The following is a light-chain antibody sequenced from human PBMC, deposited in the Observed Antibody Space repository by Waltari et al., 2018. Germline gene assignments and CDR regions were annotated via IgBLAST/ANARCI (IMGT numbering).Light chain of an antibody. J-gene: IGKJ1*01. CDR3: QQYYSHPPT. CDR1: QGISSY. V-gene: IGKV1-8*01. CDR2: AAS. Sequence: AIRITQSPSALSASTGDRVTSTCRASQGISSYLAWYQQKPGKAPKFLIYAASTLQSGVPSRFSGSGSGTDFTLTISCLQSEDFASYYCQQYYSHPPTFGQGTKVENK.